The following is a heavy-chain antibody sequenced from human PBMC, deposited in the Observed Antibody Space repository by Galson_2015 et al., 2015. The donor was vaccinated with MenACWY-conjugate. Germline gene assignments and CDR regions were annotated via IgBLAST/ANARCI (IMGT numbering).Heavy chain of an antibody. Sequence: SLRLSCAASGFTFSTYWMSWVRQAPGKGLEWVANIKQDRSEKYYVDSVKGRFTISRDNAKNSLYLQMDSLRAEDTAVYYCARLARLLEVPISMGSYFGRAVGGEGSSVTVAA. CDR1: GFTFSTYW. J-gene: IGHJ6*04. V-gene: IGHV3-7*03. D-gene: IGHD2/OR15-2a*01. CDR2: IKQDRSEK. CDR3: ARLARLLEVPISMGSYFGRAV.